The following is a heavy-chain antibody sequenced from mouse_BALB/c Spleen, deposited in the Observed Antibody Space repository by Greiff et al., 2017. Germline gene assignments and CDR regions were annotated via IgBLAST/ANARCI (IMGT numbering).Heavy chain of an antibody. CDR2: INPSNGGT. V-gene: IGHV1S81*02. D-gene: IGHD1-2*01. Sequence: QVQLQQPGAELVKPGASVKLSCKASGFTFTSYYMYWVKQRPGQGLEWIGGINPSNGGTNFNEKFKSKATLTVDKSSSTAYMQLSSLTSEDSAVYYCTRDYYGNYFDYWGQGTTLTVSS. CDR1: GFTFTSYY. J-gene: IGHJ2*01. CDR3: TRDYYGNYFDY.